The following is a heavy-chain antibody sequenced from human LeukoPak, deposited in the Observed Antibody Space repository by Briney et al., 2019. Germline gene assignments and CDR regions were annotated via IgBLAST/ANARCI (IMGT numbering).Heavy chain of an antibody. CDR3: AREWSGSYYPFDY. D-gene: IGHD1-26*01. CDR2: INAYNGNT. CDR1: GYTFTGYY. Sequence: ASVKVSCKASGYTFTGYYMHWVRQAPGQGLEWMRWINAYNGNTNYAQKLQGRVTMTTDTSTSTAYMELRSLRSDDTAVYYCAREWSGSYYPFDYWGQGTLVTVSS. V-gene: IGHV1-18*04. J-gene: IGHJ4*02.